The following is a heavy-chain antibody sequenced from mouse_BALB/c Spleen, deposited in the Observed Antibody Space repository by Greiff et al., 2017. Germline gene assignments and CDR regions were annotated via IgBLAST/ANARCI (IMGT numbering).Heavy chain of an antibody. CDR1: GFTFSSYA. Sequence: DVKLVESGGGLVKPGGSLKLSCAASGFTFSSYAMSWVRQTPEKRLEWVATISSGGSYTYYPDSVKGRFTISRDNAKNTLYLQMSSLRSEDTAMYYCARLEGNDAMDYWGQGTSVTVSS. V-gene: IGHV5-9-3*01. CDR3: ARLEGNDAMDY. D-gene: IGHD2-1*01. CDR2: ISSGGSYT. J-gene: IGHJ4*01.